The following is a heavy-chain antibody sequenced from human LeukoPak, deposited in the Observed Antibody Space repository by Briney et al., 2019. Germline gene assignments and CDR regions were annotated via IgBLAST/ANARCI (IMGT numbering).Heavy chain of an antibody. CDR3: AKDGGVEDYYGSGSYGSFDY. J-gene: IGHJ4*02. CDR1: GFTFSSYS. D-gene: IGHD3-10*01. Sequence: PGGSLRLSCAASGFTFSSYSMNWVRQAPGKGLEWVSAISGSGGSTYYADSVKGRFTISRDNSKNTLYLQMNSLRAEDTAVYYCAKDGGVEDYYGSGSYGSFDYWGQGTLVTVSS. CDR2: ISGSGGST. V-gene: IGHV3-23*01.